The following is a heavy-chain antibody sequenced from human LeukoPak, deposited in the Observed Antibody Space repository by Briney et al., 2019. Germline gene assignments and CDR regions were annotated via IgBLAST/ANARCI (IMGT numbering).Heavy chain of an antibody. CDR1: GYSFTSYW. D-gene: IGHD3-10*01. V-gene: IGHV5-51*01. J-gene: IGHJ3*02. CDR2: IYPGDSDT. CDR3: ARLSMVRGVEDAFDI. Sequence: GESLKISCQGSGYSFTSYWIGWVRQMPGKGLEWMGIIYPGDSDTRYSPSFQGQVTISADKSISTAYLQWSSLKASDTAMHYCARLSMVRGVEDAFDIWGQGTMVTVSS.